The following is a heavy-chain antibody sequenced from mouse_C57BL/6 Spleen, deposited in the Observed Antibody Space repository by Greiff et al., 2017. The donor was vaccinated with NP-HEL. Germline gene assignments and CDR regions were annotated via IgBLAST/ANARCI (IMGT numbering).Heavy chain of an antibody. CDR1: GYTFTDYN. CDR3: AREYYGPYAMDY. Sequence: EVQLQQSGPELVKPGASVKIPCKASGYTFTDYNMDWVKQSHGKSLEWIGDINPNNGGTIYNQKFKGKATLTVDKSSSTAYMELRSLTSEDTAVYYCAREYYGPYAMDYWGQGTSVTVSS. J-gene: IGHJ4*01. V-gene: IGHV1-18*01. CDR2: INPNNGGT. D-gene: IGHD1-1*01.